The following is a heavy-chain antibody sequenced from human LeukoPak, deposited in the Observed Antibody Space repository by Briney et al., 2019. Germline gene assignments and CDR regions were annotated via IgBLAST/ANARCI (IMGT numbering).Heavy chain of an antibody. J-gene: IGHJ5*02. CDR3: ARDPFDH. CDR2: IKQGGGEK. V-gene: IGHV3-7*01. CDR1: GFTLSNRW. Sequence: GGSLRLSCEASGFTLSNRWKTWVRQAPGKGLEWVATIKQGGGEKFYVDSVRGRFTISEDSAKNSLYLQMNGPRADDTAVYYCARDPFDHWGQGTLVTVSS.